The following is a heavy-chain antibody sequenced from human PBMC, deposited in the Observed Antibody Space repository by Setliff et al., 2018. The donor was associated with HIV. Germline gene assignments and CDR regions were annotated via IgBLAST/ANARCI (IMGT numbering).Heavy chain of an antibody. CDR2: IKSKTDGGTT. CDR1: VFAFKIHN. D-gene: IGHD3-22*01. J-gene: IGHJ4*02. CDR3: TSRYYYDSFLESG. V-gene: IGHV3-15*01. Sequence: PGGSLRLSCAASVFAFKIHNMNWVRQAPGKGLEWVGRIKSKTDGGTTDYAAPVKGRFAISRDDSKNTLYLQMNSLKTEDTAVYYCTSRYYYDSFLESGWGQGTLVTVSS.